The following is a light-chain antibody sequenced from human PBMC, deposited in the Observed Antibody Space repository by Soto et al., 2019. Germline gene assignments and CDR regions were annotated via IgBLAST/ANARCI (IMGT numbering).Light chain of an antibody. CDR2: GAS. V-gene: IGKV3-11*01. CDR3: QQRSNWPPIT. Sequence: EIVLTQSPGTLSLSPGERRTLSCRASQTISSNLAWYQQKPGQTPRLXXYGASTRATGIPARFSGTVSGTDFTLTIRCLEPEDFAVYYGQQRSNWPPITFGQGTRLEIK. J-gene: IGKJ5*01. CDR1: QTISSN.